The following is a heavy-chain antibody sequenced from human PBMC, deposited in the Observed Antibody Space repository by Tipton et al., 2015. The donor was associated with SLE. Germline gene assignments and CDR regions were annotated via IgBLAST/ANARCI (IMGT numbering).Heavy chain of an antibody. CDR2: ISGIGGST. V-gene: IGHV3-23*01. CDR3: AKDRALRTGTTDY. CDR1: GFTLSSYA. J-gene: IGHJ4*02. Sequence: SLRLSCAASGFTLSSYAMSWVRQAPGKGLEWVSTISGIGGSTYYADSVKGRFTISRDNSKNTVYLQMNSLRAEDTALYYCAKDRALRTGTTDYWGQGTLVTVSS. D-gene: IGHD1-7*01.